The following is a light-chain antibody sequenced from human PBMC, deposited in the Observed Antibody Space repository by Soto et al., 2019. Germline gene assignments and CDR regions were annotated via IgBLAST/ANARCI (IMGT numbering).Light chain of an antibody. CDR3: QPYKSYPLT. Sequence: AIQLTQSPSSLSASVGDRVTITCRASQGISSTLAWYQQRPGKTPRLLIYGASSLQSGVPSRFSGSGSGTDFILTISSLQPEAFVPYYCQPYKSYPLTFVQGTRLEIK. CDR1: QGISST. V-gene: IGKV1-13*02. J-gene: IGKJ5*01. CDR2: GAS.